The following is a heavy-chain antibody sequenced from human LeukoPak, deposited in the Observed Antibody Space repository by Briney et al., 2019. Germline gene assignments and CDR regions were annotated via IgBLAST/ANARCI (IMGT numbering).Heavy chain of an antibody. CDR2: INWNGGST. Sequence: GGSLRLSCAASGFTFDDYGMSWVRQAPGKGLEWVSGINWNGGSTGYADSVKGRFTISRDNAKNSLYLQMNSLRAEDTALYYCARDSEQWLPVDDAFDIWGQGTMVTVSS. J-gene: IGHJ3*02. CDR1: GFTFDDYG. CDR3: ARDSEQWLPVDDAFDI. V-gene: IGHV3-20*04. D-gene: IGHD6-19*01.